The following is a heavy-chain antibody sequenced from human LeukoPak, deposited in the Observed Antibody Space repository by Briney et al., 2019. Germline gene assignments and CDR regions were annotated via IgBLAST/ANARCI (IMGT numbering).Heavy chain of an antibody. D-gene: IGHD6-19*01. CDR1: GGSFSGYY. V-gene: IGHV4-34*01. CDR3: ARPVSGSSGWYYNY. CDR2: INHSGST. J-gene: IGHJ4*02. Sequence: SETLSLTCAVYGGSFSGYYWSWVRQPPGKGLEGIGEINHSGSTNYNPSLTSRGTISVDTSKNQFSLKLSSVTAADTAVYYCARPVSGSSGWYYNYWGQGTLVTVSS.